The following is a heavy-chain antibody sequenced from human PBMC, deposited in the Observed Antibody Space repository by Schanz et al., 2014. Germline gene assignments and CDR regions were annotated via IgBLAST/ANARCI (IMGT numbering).Heavy chain of an antibody. CDR3: AKHVRSLTGNDY. V-gene: IGHV3-23*04. D-gene: IGHD3-9*01. CDR2: LSASGGHT. J-gene: IGHJ4*02. CDR1: GFTFTGYV. Sequence: EVQLVESGGGLVKPGGSLRLSCAASGFTFTGYVMTWVRQAPGKGLEWVSGLSASGGHTYYADSVKGRFTISRDNSKNTLYLQMKSLRVEDTAVYYCAKHVRSLTGNDYWGQGTLVTGSS.